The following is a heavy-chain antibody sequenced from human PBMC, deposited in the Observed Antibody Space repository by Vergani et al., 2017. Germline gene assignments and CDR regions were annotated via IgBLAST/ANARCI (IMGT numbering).Heavy chain of an antibody. V-gene: IGHV3-21*01. CDR3: ARDLFYYDSSGYYSGFFDY. J-gene: IGHJ4*02. CDR2: ISSSSSYI. D-gene: IGHD3-22*01. CDR1: GFTFSSYS. Sequence: EVQLVESGGGLVKPGGSLRLSCAASGFTFSSYSMNWVRQVPGKGLEWVSSISSSSSYIYYADSVKGRFTISRDNAKNSLYLQMNSLRAEDTAVYYCARDLFYYDSSGYYSGFFDYWGQGTLVTVSS.